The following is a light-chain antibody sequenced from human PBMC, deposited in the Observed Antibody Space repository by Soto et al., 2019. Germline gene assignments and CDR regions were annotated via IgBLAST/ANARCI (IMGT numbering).Light chain of an antibody. V-gene: IGKV1-5*03. J-gene: IGKJ1*01. CDR2: QAS. Sequence: DIQMTQSPSTLSATVGDRVTIICRASQSTSSYLAWYQQKPGKAPKLLIYQASSIENGVPSRFSGSGSGTEFSLTISSLQPDDFATYYCQQYSSHSTFGQGTKVDIK. CDR3: QQYSSHST. CDR1: QSTSSY.